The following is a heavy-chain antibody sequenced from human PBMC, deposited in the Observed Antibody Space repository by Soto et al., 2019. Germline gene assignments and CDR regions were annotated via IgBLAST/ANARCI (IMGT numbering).Heavy chain of an antibody. CDR2: IYSGGST. J-gene: IGHJ4*02. CDR1: GFSVNSDY. Sequence: EVQLVESGGGLVQPGGSLRISCSASGFSVNSDYMTWVRQAPGKGLEWVSVIYSGGSTYYTDSVKGRFTMSRDNSKNTLYLQMSSLRAEDTAVYYCARAPLYGGQAYWGQGTLVTVSS. CDR3: ARAPLYGGQAY. D-gene: IGHD4-17*01. V-gene: IGHV3-66*01.